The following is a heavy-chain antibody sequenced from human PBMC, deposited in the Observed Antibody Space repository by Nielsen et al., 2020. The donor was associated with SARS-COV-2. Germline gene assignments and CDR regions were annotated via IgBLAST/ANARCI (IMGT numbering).Heavy chain of an antibody. J-gene: IGHJ4*02. D-gene: IGHD5-24*01. CDR1: GYTFTSYG. Sequence: ASVNVSCKASGYTFTSYGISWVRQAPGQGLEWMGWISAYNSNTNYAQKLQGRVTMTTDTSTSTAYMELRSLRSDDTAVYYCATAFPIEMATILYYWGQGTLVTVSS. V-gene: IGHV1-18*01. CDR3: ATAFPIEMATILYY. CDR2: ISAYNSNT.